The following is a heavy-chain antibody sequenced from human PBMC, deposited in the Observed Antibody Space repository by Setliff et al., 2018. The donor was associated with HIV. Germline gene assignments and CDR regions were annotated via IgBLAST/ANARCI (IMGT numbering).Heavy chain of an antibody. D-gene: IGHD3-9*01. J-gene: IGHJ3*01. CDR2: ISFDGDNT. Sequence: PGGSLRLSCAASGFTFSAFPMHWVRQAPGKGLEWVALISFDGDNTYFADSVRGRFTISRDNSKSAMSLQMHSVTPEDTAIYYSARALTGAGTFDVWGQGTMVTVSS. CDR1: GFTFSAFP. CDR3: ARALTGAGTFDV. V-gene: IGHV3-30*04.